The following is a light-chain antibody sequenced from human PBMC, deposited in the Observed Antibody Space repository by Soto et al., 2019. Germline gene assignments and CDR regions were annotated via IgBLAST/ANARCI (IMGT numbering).Light chain of an antibody. V-gene: IGKV1-39*01. J-gene: IGKJ1*01. CDR3: QQSYSARWT. Sequence: IQMTKSPSTLSASVGDRVTITCRASESISSFLIWYQQTPGKAPKVLIYGASSLQTGVPSRFSGSGSGTDFTLTIDSLQPEDFAIYYCQQSYSARWTFGQGTKVEIK. CDR1: ESISSF. CDR2: GAS.